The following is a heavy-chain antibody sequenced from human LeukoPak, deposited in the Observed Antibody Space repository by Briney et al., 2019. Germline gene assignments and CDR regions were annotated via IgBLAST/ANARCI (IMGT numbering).Heavy chain of an antibody. J-gene: IGHJ4*02. V-gene: IGHV1-18*01. Sequence: ASVKVSCKASGYTFTNYGISWMRQAPGQGLEWMGWITTYNGYTNYEQKFQGRVTMTTDTSTSTAYMELRSLRSDDAAVYYCARLSGNYYIFDYWGQGTLVTVFS. CDR3: ARLSGNYYIFDY. CDR2: ITTYNGYT. CDR1: GYTFTNYG. D-gene: IGHD1-26*01.